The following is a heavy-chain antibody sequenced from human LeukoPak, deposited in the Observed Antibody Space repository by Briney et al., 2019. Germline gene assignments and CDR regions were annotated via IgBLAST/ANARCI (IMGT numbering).Heavy chain of an antibody. J-gene: IGHJ4*02. V-gene: IGHV3-7*01. CDR3: ASSFSDDFWSGHF. CDR1: RLTFTYW. D-gene: IGHD3-3*01. CDR2: IKQDGSQK. Sequence: GGSLRLSCAASRLTFTYWMSWVRQAPGKGLEWVANIKQDGSQKYYVDSVKGRFTISRDNAKKSLYLQMNSLRAGDTAVYYCASSFSDDFWSGHFWGQGTLVTVSS.